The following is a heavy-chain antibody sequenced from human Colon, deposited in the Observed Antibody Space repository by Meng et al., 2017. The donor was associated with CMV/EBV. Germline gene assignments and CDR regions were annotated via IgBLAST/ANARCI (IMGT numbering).Heavy chain of an antibody. V-gene: IGHV4-39*07. CDR1: GDSISGRSYF. Sequence: LQEPGPRLVKPSEPPSLTCTVSGDSISGRSYFWGWIRQPPGKGLEWIASIYYTGNDYHNPSLTSRVTISIDTSNNQFSLRLTSVTAADTAVYYCARMALHWYFDLWGRGTLVTVSS. CDR3: ARMALHWYFDL. D-gene: IGHD5-24*01. J-gene: IGHJ2*01. CDR2: IYYTGND.